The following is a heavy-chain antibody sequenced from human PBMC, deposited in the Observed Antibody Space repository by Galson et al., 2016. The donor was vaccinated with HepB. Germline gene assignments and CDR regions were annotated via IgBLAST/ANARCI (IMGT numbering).Heavy chain of an antibody. CDR2: IGTAGDT. D-gene: IGHD2-8*02. J-gene: IGHJ5*02. Sequence: SLRLSCAASGFPFSSYGMHWVRQSTGKGLEWVSCIGTAGDTFYAGSVKGRFNISRENAENSLYLQMNSLRVGDTAGYYCARGGLGYCTGGGCTPFDPWGQGTLVTVSS. CDR3: ARGGLGYCTGGGCTPFDP. CDR1: GFPFSSYG. V-gene: IGHV3-13*01.